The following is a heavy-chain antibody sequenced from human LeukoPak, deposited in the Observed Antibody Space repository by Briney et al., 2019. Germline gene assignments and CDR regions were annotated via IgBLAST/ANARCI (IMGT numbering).Heavy chain of an antibody. J-gene: IGHJ4*02. CDR2: ISDDSSTI. V-gene: IGHV3-48*01. Sequence: GGSLRLSCVASDSMSRRFKMNWVRQAPGKGLEWVSYISDDSSTIHYADSVKGRFTISRDNAENSLYLQMNSLRAEDTAVYYCARGGYNYGSVFDYWGQGTLVTVSS. CDR1: DSMSRRFK. D-gene: IGHD5-18*01. CDR3: ARGGYNYGSVFDY.